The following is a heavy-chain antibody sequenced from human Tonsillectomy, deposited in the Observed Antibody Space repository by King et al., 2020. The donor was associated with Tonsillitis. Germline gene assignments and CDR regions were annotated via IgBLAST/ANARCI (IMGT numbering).Heavy chain of an antibody. CDR2: IIPIFGTA. CDR1: GGTFSSYA. Sequence: VQLVESGAEVKEPGSSVKVSCKASGGTFSSYAISWVRQAPGQGLEWMGGIIPIFGTANYAQKFQGRVTITADESTSTTYMEVSSLRSEDAAVYFCARSPRLRLGYCSSTSCFFDYWGQGTLVTVSS. J-gene: IGHJ4*02. D-gene: IGHD2-2*01. CDR3: ARSPRLRLGYCSSTSCFFDY. V-gene: IGHV1-69*01.